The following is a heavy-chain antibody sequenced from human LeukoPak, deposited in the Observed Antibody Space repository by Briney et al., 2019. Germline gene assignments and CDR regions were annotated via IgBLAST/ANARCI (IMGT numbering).Heavy chain of an antibody. V-gene: IGHV3-7*01. CDR1: GFTFSGYW. CDR3: AREERKMATIT. Sequence: GGSLRLSCAASGFTFSGYWMRWVRQAPGKGLEWVANIKKDGSEKYYVDSVKGRFTISRDNAKNSLYLQMNSLRAEDTAVYYCAREERKMATITWGQGTLVTVSS. J-gene: IGHJ4*02. D-gene: IGHD5-24*01. CDR2: IKKDGSEK.